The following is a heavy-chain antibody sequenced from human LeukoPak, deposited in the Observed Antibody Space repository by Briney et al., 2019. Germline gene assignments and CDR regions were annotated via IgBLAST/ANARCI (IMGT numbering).Heavy chain of an antibody. Sequence: SETLSLTCTVSGGSISSSSYYWGWIRQPPGKGLEWIGSIYYSGSTYYNPSLKSRVTISVDTSKNQFSLKLSSVTAADTAVYYCAGQYYYGSGSYPVHYWGQGTLVTVSS. J-gene: IGHJ4*02. CDR3: AGQYYYGSGSYPVHY. D-gene: IGHD3-10*01. V-gene: IGHV4-39*07. CDR1: GGSISSSSYY. CDR2: IYYSGST.